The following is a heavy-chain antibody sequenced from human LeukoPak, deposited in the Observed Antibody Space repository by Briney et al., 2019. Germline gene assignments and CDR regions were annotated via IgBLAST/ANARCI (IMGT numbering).Heavy chain of an antibody. J-gene: IGHJ4*02. D-gene: IGHD2-2*02. CDR3: ARICSSTSCYTSTTDY. CDR2: IYHSGST. Sequence: SETLSLTCAVSGYAISSGYYWGWIRQPPGKGLEWIGSIYHSGSTYYNPSLKSRVTISVDTSKNQFSLKLSSVTAADTAVYYCARICSSTSCYTSTTDYWGQGTLVTVSS. CDR1: GYAISSGYY. V-gene: IGHV4-38-2*01.